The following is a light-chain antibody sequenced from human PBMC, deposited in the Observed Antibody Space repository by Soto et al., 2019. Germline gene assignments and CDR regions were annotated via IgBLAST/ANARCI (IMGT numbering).Light chain of an antibody. J-gene: IGKJ2*01. V-gene: IGKV3-11*01. CDR1: QSVGDY. Sequence: EIVLTQSPATLSLSLGERATLSCRASQSVGDYLAWYQQQPGQPPRLLISDASNRAAGIPARFSGSGSGTDFTLTISSLEPEAFAVYYCQQRGNLYTFGQGTKLEIK. CDR3: QQRGNLYT. CDR2: DAS.